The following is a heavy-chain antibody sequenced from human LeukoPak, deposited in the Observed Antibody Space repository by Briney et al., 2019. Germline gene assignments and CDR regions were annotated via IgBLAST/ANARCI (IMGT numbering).Heavy chain of an antibody. CDR1: GFTFSDYY. D-gene: IGHD6-19*01. J-gene: IGHJ5*02. V-gene: IGHV3-11*01. CDR2: ISSSGSTI. CDR3: ARDPGGVQWLPVKFDP. Sequence: GGSLRLSCAASGFTFSDYYMSWIRQAPGKGLEWVSYISSSGSTIYYADSVKGRFTISRDNAKNSLYLQMNSLRAEDTAVYYCARDPGGVQWLPVKFDPWGQGTLVTVSS.